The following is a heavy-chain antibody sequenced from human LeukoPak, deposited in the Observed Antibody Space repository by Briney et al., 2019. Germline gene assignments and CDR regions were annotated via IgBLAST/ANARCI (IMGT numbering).Heavy chain of an antibody. CDR2: ISGSGGST. Sequence: GGSLRLSCAASGFTFSSFALSWVRHGPGKGLEWVSGISGSGGSTYYADSVKGRFTISRDNSNNRLYLQMNGLRAEDTAVYYCAKDKGSGTYPPYWGQGTLVTVSS. J-gene: IGHJ4*02. D-gene: IGHD1-26*01. CDR1: GFTFSSFA. V-gene: IGHV3-23*01. CDR3: AKDKGSGTYPPY.